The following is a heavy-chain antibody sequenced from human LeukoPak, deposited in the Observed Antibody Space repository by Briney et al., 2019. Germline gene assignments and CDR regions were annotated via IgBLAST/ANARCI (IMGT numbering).Heavy chain of an antibody. CDR1: GYTFTGYY. V-gene: IGHV1-2*02. Sequence: GASVKVSCKASGYTFTGYYMHWVRQAPGQGLEWMGWINPNSGGTNYAQKFQGRVTMTRDTSISTAYMELSRLRSDDTAVYYCARLYSYGAPGTRAFDIWGQGTMVTVSS. CDR2: INPNSGGT. CDR3: ARLYSYGAPGTRAFDI. D-gene: IGHD5-18*01. J-gene: IGHJ3*02.